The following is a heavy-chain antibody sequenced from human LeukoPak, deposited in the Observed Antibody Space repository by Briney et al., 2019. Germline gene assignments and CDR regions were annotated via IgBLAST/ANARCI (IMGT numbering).Heavy chain of an antibody. J-gene: IGHJ4*02. CDR3: ARDAWGGSGSGDY. CDR1: GYTFTSYG. D-gene: IGHD3-10*01. CDR2: ISAYNGNT. V-gene: IGHV1-18*01. Sequence: GASVKVSCKASGYTFTSYGFSWVRQAPGQGLEWMGWISAYNGNTNYAQKLQGRVTMTTDTSTSTAHMELRSLRSDDTAVYYCARDAWGGSGSGDYWGQGTLVTVSS.